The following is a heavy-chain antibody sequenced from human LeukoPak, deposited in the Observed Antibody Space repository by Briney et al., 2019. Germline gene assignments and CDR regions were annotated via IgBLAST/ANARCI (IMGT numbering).Heavy chain of an antibody. Sequence: SETLSLTCTVSGASISSYYWSWIRQPPGKGLEWIGYIYYSGSTNYNPSLKSRVTISVDTSKNQFSLKLSSVSAADTAVYYCARLTVPLRFDPWGQGTLVTVSS. CDR1: GASISSYY. D-gene: IGHD2-2*01. V-gene: IGHV4-59*01. CDR2: IYYSGST. CDR3: ARLTVPLRFDP. J-gene: IGHJ5*02.